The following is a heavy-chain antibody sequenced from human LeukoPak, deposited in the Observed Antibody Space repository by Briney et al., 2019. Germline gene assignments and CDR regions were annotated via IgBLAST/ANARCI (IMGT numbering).Heavy chain of an antibody. V-gene: IGHV3-23*01. Sequence: GGSLRLSCAASGLTFSSYAMSWVRQAPGKGLEWVSAISGSGGSTYYADSVKGRFTISRDNSKNTLYLQMNSLRAEDTAVYYCAKSPPGAAAGFDAFDIWGQGTMVTVSS. D-gene: IGHD6-13*01. CDR2: ISGSGGST. CDR1: GLTFSSYA. CDR3: AKSPPGAAAGFDAFDI. J-gene: IGHJ3*02.